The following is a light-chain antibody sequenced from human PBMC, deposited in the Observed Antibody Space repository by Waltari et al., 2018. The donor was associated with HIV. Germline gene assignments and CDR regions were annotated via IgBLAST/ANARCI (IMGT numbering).Light chain of an antibody. CDR3: QQRNNAGLT. Sequence: PGESATLSCRASQSVSSSLAWYQQRPGPAPRRLIYDATKRATGTPARFSGGGSGADFALTISRLEPEDFAVFYCQQRNNAGLTFGGGTKVEIK. CDR1: QSVSSS. V-gene: IGKV3-11*01. J-gene: IGKJ4*01. CDR2: DAT.